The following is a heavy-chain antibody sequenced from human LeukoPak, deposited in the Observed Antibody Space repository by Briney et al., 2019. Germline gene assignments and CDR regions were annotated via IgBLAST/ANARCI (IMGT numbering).Heavy chain of an antibody. CDR2: ISRSGSTI. Sequence: GGSLRLSCAASGFTFSDYYMSWIRQAPGKGLEWVSYISRSGSTIYYAASVKGRFTISRDNTKNSLYLQMNSLRAEDTAVYYCARDGYNSHFDYWGQGTLVTVSS. CDR1: GFTFSDYY. V-gene: IGHV3-11*04. D-gene: IGHD5-24*01. J-gene: IGHJ4*02. CDR3: ARDGYNSHFDY.